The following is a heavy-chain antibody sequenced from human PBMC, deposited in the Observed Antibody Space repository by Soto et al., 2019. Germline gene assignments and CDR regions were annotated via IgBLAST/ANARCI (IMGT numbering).Heavy chain of an antibody. CDR3: AKVVSGGSIRYYFDS. CDR2: IYYSGST. V-gene: IGHV4-59*01. Sequence: SETLSLTCTVSGGSISSYYWSWIRQPPGKGLEWIGYIYYSGSTNYNPSLKSRVTISVDTSKNQFSLKLSSVTAADTAVYYCAKVVSGGSIRYYFDSWGQGTLVTVSS. CDR1: GGSISSYY. D-gene: IGHD2-15*01. J-gene: IGHJ4*02.